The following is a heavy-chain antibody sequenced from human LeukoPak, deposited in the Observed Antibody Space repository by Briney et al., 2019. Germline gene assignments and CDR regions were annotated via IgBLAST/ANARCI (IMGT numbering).Heavy chain of an antibody. D-gene: IGHD3-22*01. Sequence: GGSLRLSCVASGFTFSSYWMCWVRQAPGKGLEWVANIKEDGSEKHYVDSVKGRFTISRDNSKNTLYLQMNSLRAEDTAVYYCAKGSHDRIDYWGQGTLVTVSS. CDR2: IKEDGSEK. V-gene: IGHV3-7*01. CDR3: AKGSHDRIDY. CDR1: GFTFSSYW. J-gene: IGHJ4*02.